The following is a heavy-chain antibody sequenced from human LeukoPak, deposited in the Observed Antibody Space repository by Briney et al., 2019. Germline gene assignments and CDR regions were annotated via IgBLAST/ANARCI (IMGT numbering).Heavy chain of an antibody. D-gene: IGHD3-22*01. CDR3: ARVGLGYYDSSGYYSLAFDI. J-gene: IGHJ3*02. CDR2: INPNSGGT. Sequence: ASVKVSCKASGYTFTGYYMHWVRQAPGQGLEWMGWINPNSGGTNYAQKFQGRVTMTRDTSISTAYMELSRLRSDDTAVYYCARVGLGYYDSSGYYSLAFDIWGQGTMVTVSS. V-gene: IGHV1-2*02. CDR1: GYTFTGYY.